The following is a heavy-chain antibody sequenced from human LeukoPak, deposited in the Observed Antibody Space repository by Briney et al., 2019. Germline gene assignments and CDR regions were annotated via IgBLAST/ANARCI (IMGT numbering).Heavy chain of an antibody. CDR3: AKDGATMIVVPPV. CDR2: ISGSGGKT. D-gene: IGHD3-22*01. J-gene: IGHJ4*02. Sequence: PGGSLRLSCAASGFIFRNDDMSWVRQAPGKGLEWVSSISGSGGKTYYADSVKGRFTISRDNSKNTVYLQMNSLRAEDTAVYYCAKDGATMIVVPPVWGQGTLVTVSS. CDR1: GFIFRNDD. V-gene: IGHV3-23*01.